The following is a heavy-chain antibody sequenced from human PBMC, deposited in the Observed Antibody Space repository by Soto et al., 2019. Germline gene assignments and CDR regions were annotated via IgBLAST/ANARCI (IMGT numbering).Heavy chain of an antibody. Sequence: GASLKISCKGSGYRFTNYWISWVRQMPGKGLEWMGIIDPGDSDTSYSPSLQGHVTISADKSISTAYLQWSSLKASDTAIYYCARRRDGGSYNAFDVWGQGTLVTVS. D-gene: IGHD1-26*01. J-gene: IGHJ3*01. CDR2: IDPGDSDT. V-gene: IGHV5-51*01. CDR3: ARRRDGGSYNAFDV. CDR1: GYRFTNYW.